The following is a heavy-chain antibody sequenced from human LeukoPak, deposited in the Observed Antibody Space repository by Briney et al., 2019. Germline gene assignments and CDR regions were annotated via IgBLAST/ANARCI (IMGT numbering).Heavy chain of an antibody. CDR2: IYYSGST. D-gene: IGHD4-17*01. CDR3: ARLSPYGGYGYY. J-gene: IGHJ4*02. CDR1: GGSISSYY. V-gene: IGHV4-59*08. Sequence: SETLSLTCTVSGGSISSYYWSWIRQPPGKGLEWIGYIYYSGSTNYNPSLKSRVTISVDTSKNQFSLRLSSVTAADTAVYYCARLSPYGGYGYYWGQGTLVTVSS.